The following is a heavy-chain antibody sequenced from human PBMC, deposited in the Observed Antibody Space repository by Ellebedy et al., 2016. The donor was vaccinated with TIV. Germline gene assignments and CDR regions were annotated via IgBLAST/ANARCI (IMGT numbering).Heavy chain of an antibody. D-gene: IGHD4-11*01. Sequence: SVKVSCXASGYTFTGYYMHWVRQAPGQGLEWMGWINPNSGGTNYAQKFQGWVTMTRDTSISTAYMELSRLRSDDTAVYYCARDMTTVTTGYYYYYGMDVWGQGTTVTVSS. CDR2: INPNSGGT. CDR3: ARDMTTVTTGYYYYYGMDV. CDR1: GYTFTGYY. J-gene: IGHJ6*02. V-gene: IGHV1-2*04.